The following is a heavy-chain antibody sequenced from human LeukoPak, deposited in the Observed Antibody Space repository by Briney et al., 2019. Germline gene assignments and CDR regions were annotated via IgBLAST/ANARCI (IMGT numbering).Heavy chain of an antibody. CDR3: AREYWSAFDI. CDR1: GCTFSSDW. CDR2: IKEDGSEK. J-gene: IGHJ3*02. V-gene: IGHV3-7*04. Sequence: GGSLRLSCAASGCTFSSDWMSWVRQAPGKGLEWVANIKEDGSEKNYVDSVKGRFTISRDNAKNSLYLQMNTLRAEDSAVYYCAREYWSAFDIWGQGTMVTVSS. D-gene: IGHD2-8*02.